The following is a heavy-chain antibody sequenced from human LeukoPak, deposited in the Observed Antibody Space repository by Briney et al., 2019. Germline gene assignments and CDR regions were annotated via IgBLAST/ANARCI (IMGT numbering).Heavy chain of an antibody. CDR3: ANNRGALGCYFDY. J-gene: IGHJ4*02. V-gene: IGHV3-23*01. CDR2: ISGSGGST. D-gene: IGHD3-10*01. CDR1: GFTFSSYT. Sequence: GGSLRLSCAASGFTFSSYTMSWVRQAPGKGLEWVSAISGSGGSTYYADSVKGRFTISRDNSKNTLYLQMNSLRAEDTAVYYCANNRGALGCYFDYWGQGTLVTVSS.